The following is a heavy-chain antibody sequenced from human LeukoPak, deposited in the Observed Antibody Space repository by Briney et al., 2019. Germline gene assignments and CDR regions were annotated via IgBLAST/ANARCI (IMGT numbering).Heavy chain of an antibody. V-gene: IGHV3-21*01. CDR1: GLGFSSFS. Sequence: PGGSLRLSCAASGLGFSSFSFNWIRQAPGKGLEWVSSITPTTSYIYYADSVRGRFTISRENAKNSLYLQMNSLRAEDTAVYYCARLRRTSDSSGYSYYYDYWGQGTLVTVSS. CDR3: ARLRRTSDSSGYSYYYDY. CDR2: ITPTTSYI. J-gene: IGHJ4*02. D-gene: IGHD3-22*01.